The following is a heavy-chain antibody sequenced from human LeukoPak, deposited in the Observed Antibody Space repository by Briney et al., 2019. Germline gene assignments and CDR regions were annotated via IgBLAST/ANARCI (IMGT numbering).Heavy chain of an antibody. D-gene: IGHD6-13*01. CDR1: GYTFTSYG. CDR2: ISAYNGNT. V-gene: IGHV1-18*01. CDR3: IAAAGPLALDY. J-gene: IGHJ4*02. Sequence: ASVKVSCKASGYTFTSYGISWVRQAPGQGLEWMGWISAYNGNTNYAQKLQGRVTMTTDTSTSTAYMELSRLRSDDTAVYYCIAAAGPLALDYWGQGTLVTVSS.